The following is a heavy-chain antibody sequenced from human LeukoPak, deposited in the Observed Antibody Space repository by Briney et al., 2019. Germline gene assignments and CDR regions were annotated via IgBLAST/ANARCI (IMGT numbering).Heavy chain of an antibody. CDR2: IYYSGST. J-gene: IGHJ5*02. CDR3: ARHFRSATSFDP. Sequence: SETLSLTCTVSGGSISSSSYYWGWIRQPPGKGLEWIGSIYYSGSTYYNPSLKSRVTISVDTSKNQFSLKLSSVTAADTAVYYCARHFRSATSFDPCGQGTLVTVSS. CDR1: GGSISSSSYY. V-gene: IGHV4-39*01.